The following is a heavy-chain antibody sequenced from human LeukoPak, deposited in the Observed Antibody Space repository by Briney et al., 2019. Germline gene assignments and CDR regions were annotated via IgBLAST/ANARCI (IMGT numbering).Heavy chain of an antibody. CDR1: GYTLTELS. CDR2: FDPEDGET. J-gene: IGHJ4*02. Sequence: GASVKVSCKVSGYTLTELSMHCVRRAPGKGLEWLGGFDPEDGETIYAQKFQGRVTMTEDTSTDTAYMELSSLRSEDTAAYYCATGSSLYSSSWTDLDIWGPGALVTVSS. D-gene: IGHD6-13*01. V-gene: IGHV1-24*01. CDR3: ATGSSLYSSSWTDLDI.